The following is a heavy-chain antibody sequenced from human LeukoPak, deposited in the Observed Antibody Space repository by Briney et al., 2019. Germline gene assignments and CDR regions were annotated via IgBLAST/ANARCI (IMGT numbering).Heavy chain of an antibody. Sequence: GGSLRLSCAASGFTFISSDMNWVRQAPGTGLEWVASISSNSRNTHYADSLKGRFTISRDNAKNSLYLQMNSLRAEDTAIYYCARILSSSHAFDIWGQGTMVTVSS. D-gene: IGHD6-13*01. CDR2: ISSNSRNT. CDR3: ARILSSSHAFDI. V-gene: IGHV3-21*01. J-gene: IGHJ3*02. CDR1: GFTFISSD.